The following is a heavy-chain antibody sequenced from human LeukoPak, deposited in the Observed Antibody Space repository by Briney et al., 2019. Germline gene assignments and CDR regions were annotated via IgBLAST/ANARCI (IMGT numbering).Heavy chain of an antibody. J-gene: IGHJ4*02. CDR3: AKVRWGSDNALDS. D-gene: IGHD3-16*01. CDR1: GFTFSSYG. V-gene: IGHV3-23*01. CDR2: ISGSGGST. Sequence: GGSLRLSCAASGFTFSSYGMSWVRQAPGKGLEWISAISGSGGSTYYADSVKGRFTISRDNSMNTLYLQMNSLRAEDTAVYYCAKVRWGSDNALDSWGQGTLVTGSS.